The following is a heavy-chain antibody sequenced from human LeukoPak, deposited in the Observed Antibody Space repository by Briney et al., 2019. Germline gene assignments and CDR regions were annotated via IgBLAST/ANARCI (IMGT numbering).Heavy chain of an antibody. Sequence: ASVKVSCKASGYTFTSYGISWVRQAPGQGLEWMGWISAYNGNTNYAQKLQGRVTVTTDTSTSTAYMELRSLRSDDTAVYYCARDVHILTGYYPSQFSYYYYGMDVWGQGTTVTVSS. D-gene: IGHD3-9*01. CDR3: ARDVHILTGYYPSQFSYYYYGMDV. CDR2: ISAYNGNT. J-gene: IGHJ6*02. V-gene: IGHV1-18*01. CDR1: GYTFTSYG.